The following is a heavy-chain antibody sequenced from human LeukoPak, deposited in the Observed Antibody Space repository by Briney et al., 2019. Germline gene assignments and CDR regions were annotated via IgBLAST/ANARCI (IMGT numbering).Heavy chain of an antibody. CDR1: GFTFSDYD. CDR2: ISYLSSHV. D-gene: IGHD3-16*01. Sequence: GGSLRLSCSASGFTFSDYDMNWVRQAPGKGLEWVSSISYLSSHVYYGDSVKGRFSISRDNAKNSLYLQMNSLGAEDTAIYYCGRAFPPLRSSSAGDLWGQGILVTVSS. CDR3: GRAFPPLRSSSAGDL. J-gene: IGHJ4*02. V-gene: IGHV3-21*01.